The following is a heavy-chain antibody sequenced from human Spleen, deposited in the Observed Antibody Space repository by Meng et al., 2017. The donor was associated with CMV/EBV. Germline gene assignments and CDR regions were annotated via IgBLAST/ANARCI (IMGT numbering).Heavy chain of an antibody. CDR3: ARADYGDYNFCY. J-gene: IGHJ4*02. Sequence: QSGGGVKNPGASGKGSCKASGYTFICYYMPWVRKDPGQGLEWMGWINPNSGGTNYAQKFQGRVTMTRDTSISTAYMELSSLRSEDTAVYYCARADYGDYNFCYWGQGTLVTVSS. CDR2: INPNSGGT. V-gene: IGHV1-2*02. D-gene: IGHD4-17*01. CDR1: GYTFICYY.